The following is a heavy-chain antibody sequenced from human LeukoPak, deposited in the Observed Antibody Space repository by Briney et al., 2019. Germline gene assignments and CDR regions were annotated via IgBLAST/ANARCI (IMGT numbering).Heavy chain of an antibody. V-gene: IGHV1-2*02. CDR1: GYTFTGYY. D-gene: IGHD3-9*01. CDR2: INPNSGGT. Sequence: ASVKVSCKASGYTFTGYYMHWVRQAPGQGLEWMGWINPNSGGTNYAQKFQGRVTMTRDTSISTAYMELSRLRPDDTAVYYCARDYDILTGYSYYYYMDVWGKGTTVTVSS. J-gene: IGHJ6*03. CDR3: ARDYDILTGYSYYYYMDV.